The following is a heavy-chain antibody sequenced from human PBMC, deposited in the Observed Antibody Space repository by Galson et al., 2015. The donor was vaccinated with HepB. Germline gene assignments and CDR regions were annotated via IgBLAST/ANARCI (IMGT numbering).Heavy chain of an antibody. V-gene: IGHV1-3*01. CDR1: GYTFTSFA. CDR2: INAGNGDT. Sequence: SVKVSCKASGYTFTSFAIHWVRQAPGQGLEWMGWINAGNGDTEYSQEFQGRVTMTRDTSANTAYMELSSLRSEDTAIYYCARTGGRITMVRGIITWLDPWGHGTLVTVSS. J-gene: IGHJ5*02. D-gene: IGHD3-10*01. CDR3: ARTGGRITMVRGIITWLDP.